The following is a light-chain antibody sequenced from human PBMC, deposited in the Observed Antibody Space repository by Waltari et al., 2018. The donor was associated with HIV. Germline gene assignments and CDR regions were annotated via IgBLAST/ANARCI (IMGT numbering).Light chain of an antibody. CDR1: APNIGAGFD. CDR2: GDN. CDR3: QSYDISLTGLWV. V-gene: IGLV1-40*01. Sequence: TQPPSVSGAPGQSVSISCSGNAPNIGAGFDVHWYRQSPSTAPKLVIYGDNVRPSGVTDRFAGSRSLYSVSLDISGLRAEDAGDYYCQSYDISLTGLWVFGGGTKLTVL. J-gene: IGLJ3*02.